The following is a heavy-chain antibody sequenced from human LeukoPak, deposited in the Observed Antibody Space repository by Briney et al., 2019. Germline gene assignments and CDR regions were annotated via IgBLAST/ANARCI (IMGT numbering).Heavy chain of an antibody. Sequence: GGSLRLSCAASGLTVSSNYMSWVRQAPGKGLEWVSAISGSGGSTYYADSVKGRCTISRDNSKNTLYLQMNSLRAEDTAVYYCAKDLYSGYHGTFYFDYWGQGTLVTVSS. D-gene: IGHD5-12*01. CDR2: ISGSGGST. J-gene: IGHJ4*02. V-gene: IGHV3-23*01. CDR1: GLTVSSNY. CDR3: AKDLYSGYHGTFYFDY.